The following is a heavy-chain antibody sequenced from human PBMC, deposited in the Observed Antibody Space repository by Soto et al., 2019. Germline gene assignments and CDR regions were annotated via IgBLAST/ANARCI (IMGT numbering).Heavy chain of an antibody. V-gene: IGHV1-18*01. CDR2: ISAYNGNT. Sequence: GASVKVSCKASGYTFTSYGISWVRQAPGQGLEWMGWISAYNGNTNYAQKLQGRVTMTTDTSTSTAYMELRSLRSDDTAVYYCARMARYNGNVLGSGIDVWGEGTMVSVSS. D-gene: IGHD1-1*01. CDR3: ARMARYNGNVLGSGIDV. CDR1: GYTFTSYG. J-gene: IGHJ6*04.